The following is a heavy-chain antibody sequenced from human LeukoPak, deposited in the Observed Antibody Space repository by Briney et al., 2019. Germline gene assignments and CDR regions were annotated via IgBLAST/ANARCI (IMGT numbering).Heavy chain of an antibody. CDR2: IIPILGIA. J-gene: IGHJ5*02. D-gene: IGHD2-2*03. CDR3: ARDHGYCSSTSCYPNWFDP. V-gene: IGHV1-69*04. CDR1: GGTLSSCT. Sequence: ASVKVSCKASGGTLSSCTISWVRQARGQGLEWMGRIIPILGIANYAQKFQGRVTINADKYTSTAYMELSSLRSEDTAVYYCARDHGYCSSTSCYPNWFDPWGQGTLVTVSS.